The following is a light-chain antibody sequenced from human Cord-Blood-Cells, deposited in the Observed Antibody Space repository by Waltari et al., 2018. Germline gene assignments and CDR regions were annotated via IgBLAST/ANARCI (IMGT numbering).Light chain of an antibody. CDR2: EVS. J-gene: IGLJ1*01. V-gene: IGLV2-23*02. Sequence: QSALTQPASVSGSPGQSITISCTGTSSDVGSYNLASWYQQHPAKAPKLMIYEVSKRPSGVSNRFSGSKSGNTASLTISGLQAEDESDYYCCSYAGSSTYVFGTGTKVTVL. CDR3: CSYAGSSTYV. CDR1: SSDVGSYNL.